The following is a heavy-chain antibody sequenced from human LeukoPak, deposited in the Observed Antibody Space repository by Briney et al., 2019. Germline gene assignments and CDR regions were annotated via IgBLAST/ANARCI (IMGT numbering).Heavy chain of an antibody. Sequence: ASVNISYKPSGYTFTVYYMHWVRQPPGQGLEWMVWINPNSGGTNYAQKFQGRVTMTSDTSISTAYMELSRLRSDNTAVYYCARDLYGGTSATFDYWGQGTLVTVSS. D-gene: IGHD4-23*01. J-gene: IGHJ4*02. CDR1: GYTFTVYY. V-gene: IGHV1-2*02. CDR2: INPNSGGT. CDR3: ARDLYGGTSATFDY.